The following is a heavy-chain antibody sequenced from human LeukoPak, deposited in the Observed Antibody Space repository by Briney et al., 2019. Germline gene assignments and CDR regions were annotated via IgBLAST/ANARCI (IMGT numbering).Heavy chain of an antibody. D-gene: IGHD5-18*01. V-gene: IGHV4-39*07. CDR1: GGSISSSSYY. J-gene: IGHJ4*02. CDR2: IYYSGST. Sequence: SETLSLTCTVSGGSISSSSYYWGWIRQPPGKGLEWIGSIYYSGSTYYNPSLKSRVTISVDTSKNQFSLKLSSVTAADTAVYYCAREVDTAMVNGPIDYWGQGTLVTVSS. CDR3: AREVDTAMVNGPIDY.